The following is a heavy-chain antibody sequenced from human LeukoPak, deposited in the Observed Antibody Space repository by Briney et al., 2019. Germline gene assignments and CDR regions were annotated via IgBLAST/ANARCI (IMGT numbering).Heavy chain of an antibody. Sequence: SETLSLTCTVSGGSVNNYYWNWIRQPPGKGLDWIGYIYYSGSTYYNPSLKSRVTISVDTSKNQFSLKLSSVTAADTAVYYCASPVTTYLYWYFDLWGRGTLVTVSS. V-gene: IGHV4-59*04. J-gene: IGHJ2*01. D-gene: IGHD4-17*01. CDR2: IYYSGST. CDR3: ASPVTTYLYWYFDL. CDR1: GGSVNNYY.